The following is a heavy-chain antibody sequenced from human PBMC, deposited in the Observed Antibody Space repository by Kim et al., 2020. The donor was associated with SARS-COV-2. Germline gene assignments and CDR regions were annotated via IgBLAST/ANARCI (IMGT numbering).Heavy chain of an antibody. D-gene: IGHD1-26*01. V-gene: IGHV3-73*01. J-gene: IGHJ4*02. CDR3: AISSSGIYNFAY. Sequence: GGSLRLSCAASGFTVSGSAMHWVRQASGKGLEWVGRISKKAKNYATAYGASVNGRFTISRDDSKNTAYMQMNSLKTEDTAVYYCAISSSGIYNFAYWGQGTLVTVSS. CDR1: GFTVSGSA. CDR2: ISKKAKNYAT.